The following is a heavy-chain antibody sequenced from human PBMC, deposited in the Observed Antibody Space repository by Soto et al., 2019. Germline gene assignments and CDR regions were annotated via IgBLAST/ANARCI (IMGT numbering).Heavy chain of an antibody. CDR1: GGSFSGYY. V-gene: IGHV4-34*01. Sequence: QVQLQQWGAGLLKPSETLSLTCAVYGGSFSGYYWSWIRQPPGKGLEWIGEINHSGNTNYNPSLKSRVTISVDTSKNQFSLKLSSVTAADTAVYYCARGGGQYPPEGYYYGMDVWGQGTTVTVSS. J-gene: IGHJ6*02. CDR2: INHSGNT. CDR3: ARGGGQYPPEGYYYGMDV. D-gene: IGHD4-4*01.